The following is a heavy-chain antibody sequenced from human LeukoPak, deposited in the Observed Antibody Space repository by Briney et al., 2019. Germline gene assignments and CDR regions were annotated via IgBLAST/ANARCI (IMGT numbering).Heavy chain of an antibody. V-gene: IGHV1-2*02. D-gene: IGHD4/OR15-4a*01. CDR3: ARGLTNPDNFDY. J-gene: IGHJ4*02. Sequence: VASVKVSCKASGYTFTGYYIHWVRQAPGQGLEWMGWINPNSGDTSYAPRFQGRVTMTRDTSISAAFMELSGLTSDDTAVYYCARGLTNPDNFDYWGQGTLVTVSS. CDR1: GYTFTGYY. CDR2: INPNSGDT.